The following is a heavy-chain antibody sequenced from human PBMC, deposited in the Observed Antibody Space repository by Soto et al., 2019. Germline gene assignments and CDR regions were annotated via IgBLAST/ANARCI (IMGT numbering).Heavy chain of an antibody. V-gene: IGHV1-69*06. Sequence: SEKVSCKASGGTFSSYAISWVRQAPGQGLEWMGGIIPIFGTANYAQKFQGRVTITADKSTSTAYMELSSLRSEDTAVYYCARDPVGATGFNYWGQGTLVTVSS. D-gene: IGHD1-26*01. J-gene: IGHJ4*02. CDR3: ARDPVGATGFNY. CDR1: GGTFSSYA. CDR2: IIPIFGTA.